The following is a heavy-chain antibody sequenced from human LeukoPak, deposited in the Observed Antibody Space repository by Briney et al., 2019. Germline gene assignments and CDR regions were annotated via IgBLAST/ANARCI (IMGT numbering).Heavy chain of an antibody. D-gene: IGHD2-15*01. CDR1: GYTFTDYG. V-gene: IGHV1-3*01. J-gene: IGHJ4*02. CDR2: IDGGNGDT. Sequence: ASVKVSCKASGYTFTDYGMHWVRQAPGQRLEWMGWIDGGNGDTRFSQKFQDRVSFTRDTSATTAYMELTSLRSEDTAVYYCARDQSGDIRVDFDYWGQGTLVTVSS. CDR3: ARDQSGDIRVDFDY.